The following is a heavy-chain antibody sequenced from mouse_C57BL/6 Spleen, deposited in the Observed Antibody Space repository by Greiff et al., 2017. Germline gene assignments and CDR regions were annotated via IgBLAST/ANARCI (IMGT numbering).Heavy chain of an antibody. CDR1: GFTFSDYG. D-gene: IGHD2-1*01. Sequence: VQLQQSGGGLVKPGGSLKLSCAASGFTFSDYGMHWVRQAPEKGLEWVAYISSGSSTIYYADTVKGRFTISRDNAKNTLFLQMTSLRSEDTAMYYCARSYGNYGLDYWGQGTTLTVSS. V-gene: IGHV5-17*01. CDR2: ISSGSSTI. CDR3: ARSYGNYGLDY. J-gene: IGHJ2*01.